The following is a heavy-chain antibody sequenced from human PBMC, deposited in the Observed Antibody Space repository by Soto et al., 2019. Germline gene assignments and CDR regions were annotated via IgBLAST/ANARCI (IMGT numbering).Heavy chain of an antibody. CDR2: ISSSSSTL. D-gene: IGHD3-16*01. J-gene: IGHJ5*01. CDR1: GFTFSSYS. CDR3: ARQKGALASNWFDS. Sequence: GGSLRLSCAASGFTFSSYSMNWVRQAPGKGLEWVSYISSSSSTLYYADSLEGRFTISRDNAKNSLYLQMNSLRAEDTAVYYCARQKGALASNWFDSWGQGTLVTVSS. V-gene: IGHV3-48*01.